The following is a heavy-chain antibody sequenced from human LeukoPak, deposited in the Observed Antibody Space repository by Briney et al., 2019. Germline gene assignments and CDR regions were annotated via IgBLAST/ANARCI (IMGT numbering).Heavy chain of an antibody. CDR1: GFTFSSYS. V-gene: IGHV3-21*01. J-gene: IGHJ6*04. CDR2: ITNSSSYI. CDR3: ARRHGMDV. Sequence: PGGSLTLSRSPSGFTFSSYSMNYVRQPPGKGVEWVSSITNSSSYIYYADSVKGRFTISRDNAKNSLYLQMNSLRAEDTAVYYCARRHGMDVWGKGATVTVS.